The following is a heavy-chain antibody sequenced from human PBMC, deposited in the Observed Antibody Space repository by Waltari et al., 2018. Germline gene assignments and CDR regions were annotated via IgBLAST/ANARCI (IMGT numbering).Heavy chain of an antibody. D-gene: IGHD3-9*01. J-gene: IGHJ4*01. CDR2: IKSKAHGGTA. V-gene: IGHV3-15*01. Sequence: DVQLVESGGGLVKPGGSLRLSCAVSGFTFRNTWMSWVRRAPGKGLEWVGRIKSKAHGGTADYAAPVKGRFSISRDDSKDTLYLQMNSLETEDTAVYYCTAARGYYDILTGYYFDYWGQEPWSPSPQ. CDR3: TAARGYYDILTGYYFDY. CDR1: GFTFRNTW.